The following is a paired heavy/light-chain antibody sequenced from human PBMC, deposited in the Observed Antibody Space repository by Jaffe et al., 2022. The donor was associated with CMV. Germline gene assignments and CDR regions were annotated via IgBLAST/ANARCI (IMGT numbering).Heavy chain of an antibody. D-gene: IGHD3-22*01. CDR1: GYSFTSYW. CDR2: IYPGDSNT. CDR3: ARHLRSSGYGYYYGMDV. Sequence: EVQLVQSGAEVKKPGESLKISCKGSGYSFTSYWIGWVRQMPGKGLEWMGIIYPGDSNTRYSPSFQGQVTISADKSISTAYLQWSSLKASDTAMYYCARHLRSSGYGYYYGMDVWGQGTTVTVSS. V-gene: IGHV5-51*01. J-gene: IGHJ6*02.
Light chain of an antibody. CDR1: SSNIGAGFD. Sequence: QSVLTQPPSVSGAPGQRVTISCTGSSSNIGAGFDIHWYQQLPGTAPKLLIYGNNNRPSGVPDRFSGSKSGTSASLAITGLQAEDEADYYCQSYDSSLSGSGVFGGGTKLTVL. CDR3: QSYDSSLSGSGV. V-gene: IGLV1-40*01. CDR2: GNN. J-gene: IGLJ2*01.